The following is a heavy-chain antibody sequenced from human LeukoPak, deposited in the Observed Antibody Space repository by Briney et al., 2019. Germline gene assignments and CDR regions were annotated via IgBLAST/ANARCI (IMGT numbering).Heavy chain of an antibody. D-gene: IGHD3-22*01. CDR1: GFTFSSYV. Sequence: GGSLRLSCAASGFTFSSYVMSWVRQAPGKGLEWVSGISGSGGSTYYADSVKGRFTISRDNSKSTLHLQLNSLRAEDTAVYYCAKEQIDYYDTSGDYYYFYGMDVWGQGTTVTVSS. CDR3: AKEQIDYYDTSGDYYYFYGMDV. J-gene: IGHJ6*02. CDR2: ISGSGGST. V-gene: IGHV3-23*01.